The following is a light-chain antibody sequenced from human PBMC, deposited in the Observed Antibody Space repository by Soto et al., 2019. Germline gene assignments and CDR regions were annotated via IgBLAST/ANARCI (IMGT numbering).Light chain of an antibody. Sequence: DIQMTQSPSTLSASVGDRVTITCRASQKFNQWLAWYQQKPGKAPKFLIYDASILESGVPSRFSGTGSGTAFTLTLSSLQPDDFATYYCHRYNSNSRTFGQGTKVEL. CDR1: QKFNQW. CDR2: DAS. CDR3: HRYNSNSRT. V-gene: IGKV1-5*01. J-gene: IGKJ1*01.